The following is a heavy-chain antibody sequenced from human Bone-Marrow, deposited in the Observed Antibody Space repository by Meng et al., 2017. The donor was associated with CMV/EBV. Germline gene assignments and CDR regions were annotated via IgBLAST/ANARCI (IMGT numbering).Heavy chain of an antibody. D-gene: IGHD2-2*02. CDR1: NAW. CDR2: IKSKTDGGTT. V-gene: IGHV3-15*01. J-gene: IGHJ4*02. Sequence: NAWMSWVRQAPGKGLEWVGRIKSKTDGGTTDYAAPVKGRFTISRDDSKNTLYLQMNSLKTEDTAVYYCTTEGVEDIVVVPAAIAVDYWGQGTLVSLL. CDR3: TTEGVEDIVVVPAAIAVDY.